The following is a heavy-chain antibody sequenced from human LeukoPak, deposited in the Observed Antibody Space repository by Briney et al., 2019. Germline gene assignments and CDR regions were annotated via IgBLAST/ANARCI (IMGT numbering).Heavy chain of an antibody. J-gene: IGHJ4*02. CDR3: AKQRSGXFDY. CDR2: ISISGGST. Sequence: GGSLRLSCAASGFTFSSYAMTWVRQAPGKGLEWVSSISISGGSTYYADSVKGRFTISRDNSMHTLYLQMNSLRAEDTAVYYCAKQRSGXFDYWGQGTLVTVSS. V-gene: IGHV3-23*01. CDR1: GFTFSSYA. D-gene: IGHD3-10*01.